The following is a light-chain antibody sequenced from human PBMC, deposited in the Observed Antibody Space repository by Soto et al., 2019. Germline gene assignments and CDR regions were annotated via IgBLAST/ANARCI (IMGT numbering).Light chain of an antibody. CDR1: QSVSSSY. V-gene: IGKV3-20*01. CDR2: GAS. Sequence: EIVLTQSPGTLSLSPGERATLSCRASQSVSSSYLAWYQQKPGQAPRLLMYGASRRPTGIPDRFSGSGSGTDFTLTISRLEPEDFAVYYCQQFGSSPRTFGQGAKV. J-gene: IGKJ1*01. CDR3: QQFGSSPRT.